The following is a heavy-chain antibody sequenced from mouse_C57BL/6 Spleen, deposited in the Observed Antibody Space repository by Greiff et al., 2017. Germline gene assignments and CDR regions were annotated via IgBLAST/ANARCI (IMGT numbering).Heavy chain of an antibody. CDR1: GYTFTSYW. J-gene: IGHJ1*03. Sequence: QVQLQQPGAELVRPGSSVKLSCKASGYTFTSYWMHWVKQRPIQGLEWIGNIDPSDSETPYNQRFKDKATLTVDKSSSTAYMQLSSLTSEDSAVYYCASRTWYFDVGGTGTTVTVSS. V-gene: IGHV1-52*01. CDR3: ASRTWYFDV. CDR2: IDPSDSET.